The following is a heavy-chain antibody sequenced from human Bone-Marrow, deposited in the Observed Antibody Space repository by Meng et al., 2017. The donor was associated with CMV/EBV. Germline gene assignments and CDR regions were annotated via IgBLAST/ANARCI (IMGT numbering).Heavy chain of an antibody. V-gene: IGHV3-23*01. J-gene: IGHJ4*02. CDR1: GFTFSSYA. CDR3: AKVYGDAADY. D-gene: IGHD7-27*01. Sequence: SCAASGFTFSSYAMCWARQAPGKGLEWVSVISSGGDGTHYAVSVRGRFTISRDNSKSTVYLQMDSLRAEDTAIYYCAKVYGDAADYWGQGTLVTVSS. CDR2: ISSGGDGT.